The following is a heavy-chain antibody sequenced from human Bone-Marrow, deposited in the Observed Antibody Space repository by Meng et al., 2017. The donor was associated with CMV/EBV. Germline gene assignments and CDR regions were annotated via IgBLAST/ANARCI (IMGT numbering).Heavy chain of an antibody. CDR3: ARDEDYYYGMDV. V-gene: IGHV3-48*03. Sequence: GGSLRLSCAASGFTFSSYAMSWVRQAPGKGLEWVSYISSSGSTIYYADSVKGRFTISRDNAKNSLYLQMNSLRAEDTAVYYCARDEDYYYGMDVWGQGTTVTVSS. J-gene: IGHJ6*02. CDR2: ISSSGSTI. CDR1: GFTFSSYA.